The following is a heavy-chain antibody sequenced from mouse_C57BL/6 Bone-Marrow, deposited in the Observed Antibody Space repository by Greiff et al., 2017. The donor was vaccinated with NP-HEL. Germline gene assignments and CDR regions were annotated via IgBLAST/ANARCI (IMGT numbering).Heavy chain of an antibody. CDR2: IYPRSGNT. J-gene: IGHJ2*01. CDR1: GYTFTSYG. Sequence: QVQLKQSGAELARPGASVKLSCKASGYTFTSYGISWVTQRTGQGLEWIGEIYPRSGNTYYNEKFKGKATLTADKSSSTAYMELRSLTSEDSAVYFCARGDYAPYYFDYWGQGTTLTVSS. D-gene: IGHD2-4*01. V-gene: IGHV1-81*01. CDR3: ARGDYAPYYFDY.